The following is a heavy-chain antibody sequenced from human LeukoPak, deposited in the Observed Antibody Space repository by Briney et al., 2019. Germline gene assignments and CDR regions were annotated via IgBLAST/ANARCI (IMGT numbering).Heavy chain of an antibody. CDR2: IYWNDDK. CDR3: AHRPSVATGDYMDV. CDR1: GFSLSSSGVG. J-gene: IGHJ6*03. V-gene: IGHV2-5*01. Sequence: SGPTLVKPTQTLTLTCTFSGFSLSSSGVGVGWIRQPPGKALEWLALIYWNDDKRYSPSLKSRLIITKDTSKNQVVLTMTNMDPVDTATYYCAHRPSVATGDYMDVWGKGTTVTVSS. D-gene: IGHD1-14*01.